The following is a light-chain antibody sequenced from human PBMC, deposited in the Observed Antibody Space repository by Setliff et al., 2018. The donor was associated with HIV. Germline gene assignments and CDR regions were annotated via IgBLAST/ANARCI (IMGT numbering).Light chain of an antibody. J-gene: IGLJ1*01. CDR3: TSYTSSSTLYV. CDR2: GNN. V-gene: IGLV1-40*01. CDR1: SSNIGAGYD. Sequence: QSVLTQPPSVSGAPGQRVTISCTGSSSNIGAGYDVHWYQHLPGTAPKLLIYGNNNRPSGVPDRFSGSKSGNTASLTISGLQAEDEADYYCTSYTSSSTLYVFGTGTKVTVL.